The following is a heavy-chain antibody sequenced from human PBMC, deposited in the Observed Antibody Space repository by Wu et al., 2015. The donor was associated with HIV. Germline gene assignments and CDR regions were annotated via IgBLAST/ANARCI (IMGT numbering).Heavy chain of an antibody. Sequence: QVQLVQSGAEVKKPGASVKVSCKASGYTFTGYYMHWLRQAPGQGLEWMGWINPNSGGTNFAQKFQDRVTLTRDTSISTAHMEMTGLRSDDTAVYYCARDAPPMTTEFDYWGQGTLVTVSS. CDR2: INPNSGGT. V-gene: IGHV1-2*02. CDR3: ARDAPPMTTEFDY. D-gene: IGHD4-17*01. J-gene: IGHJ4*02. CDR1: GYTFTGYY.